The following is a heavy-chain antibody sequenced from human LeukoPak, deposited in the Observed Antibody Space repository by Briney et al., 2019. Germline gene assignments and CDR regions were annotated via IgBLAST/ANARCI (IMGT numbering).Heavy chain of an antibody. V-gene: IGHV3-23*01. CDR1: GFTFSIDA. J-gene: IGHJ4*02. Sequence: PEGSLRLSCVASGFTFSIDAMSWVRQAPGEGGEWVSGIYGGVGSTYYTDSAKGRFTISRDNSKNTLYLQMNSRRAEDTAVYYCARDQGLGYCSGGSCYFDHFDYWGQGTLVTVS. CDR3: ARDQGLGYCSGGSCYFDHFDY. CDR2: IYGGVGST. D-gene: IGHD2-15*01.